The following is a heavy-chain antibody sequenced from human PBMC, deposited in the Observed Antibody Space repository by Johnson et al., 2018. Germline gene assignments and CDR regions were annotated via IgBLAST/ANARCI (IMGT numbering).Heavy chain of an antibody. CDR2: IWYDGSNK. CDR3: AASPHYYDSSGYYSVWFRH. V-gene: IGHV3-33*01. CDR1: GFTFSSYG. J-gene: IGHJ1*01. D-gene: IGHD3-22*01. Sequence: QVQLVESGGGVVQPGRSLRLSCAASGFTFSSYGMHWVRQAPGKGLEWVAVIWYDGSNKYYADSVKGRFTISRDNSKNPLYLQMNSLRAEDTAVYYCAASPHYYDSSGYYSVWFRHWGQGTLVTVSS.